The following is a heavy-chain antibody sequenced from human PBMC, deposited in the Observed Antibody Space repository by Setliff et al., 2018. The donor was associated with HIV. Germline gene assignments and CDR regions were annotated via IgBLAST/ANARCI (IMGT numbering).Heavy chain of an antibody. D-gene: IGHD2-21*01. Sequence: PSETLSLTCAVSGYSIRDNFFWGWVRQPPGKGLEWIGSIYHSGTTNYNSSLKSRVTISVDTSKNQFSLKLSSVTAADTAIYYCARGVARQVVIDRWFDPWGQGTPVTVSS. V-gene: IGHV4-38-2*01. CDR1: GYSIRDNFF. J-gene: IGHJ5*02. CDR2: IYHSGTT. CDR3: ARGVARQVVIDRWFDP.